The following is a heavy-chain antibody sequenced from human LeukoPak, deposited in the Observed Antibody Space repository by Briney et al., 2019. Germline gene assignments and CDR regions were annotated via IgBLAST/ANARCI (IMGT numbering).Heavy chain of an antibody. CDR3: ARNGAAAGNYYYYGMDV. CDR1: GGSINSYY. J-gene: IGHJ6*02. CDR2: IYYSGNT. V-gene: IGHV4-59*01. Sequence: SETLSLTCTVSGGSINSYYWSWIRQPPGKGLEWVGYIYYSGNTNYNPSLKSRVTISVDTSKKQFSLKLSLATAADTAVYYCARNGAAAGNYYYYGMDVWGQGTTLTVSS. D-gene: IGHD6-13*01.